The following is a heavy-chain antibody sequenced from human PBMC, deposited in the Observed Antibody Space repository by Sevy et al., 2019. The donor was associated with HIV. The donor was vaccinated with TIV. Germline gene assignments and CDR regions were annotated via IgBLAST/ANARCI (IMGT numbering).Heavy chain of an antibody. D-gene: IGHD6-13*01. CDR3: ARHGIATAGHSYDFDL. CDR2: ISSSSSYI. CDR1: GFTFSYDG. V-gene: IGHV3-21*01. Sequence: GGSLRLSCAASGFTFSYDGLSWVRQAPGKGLEWVSSISSSSSYIYYADSVQGRFTISRDNAKNSLYLQMSSLGAEDTAVYYCARHGIATAGHSYDFDLWGQGTLVTVSS. J-gene: IGHJ4*02.